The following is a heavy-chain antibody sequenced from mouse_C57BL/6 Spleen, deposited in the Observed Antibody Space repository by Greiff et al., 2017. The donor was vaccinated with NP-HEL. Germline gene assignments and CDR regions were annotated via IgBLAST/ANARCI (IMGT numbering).Heavy chain of an antibody. CDR1: GYTFTSYW. D-gene: IGHD2-4*01. J-gene: IGHJ3*01. CDR3: ARGGYEYAFAY. Sequence: QVQLQQPGAELVKPGASVKLSCKASGYTFTSYWMHWVKQRPGQGLEWIGMIHPNSGGTNYNEKFKSKATLTVDKSSSTAYMQLSSLTSEDSAVYYCARGGYEYAFAYWGQGTLVTVSA. CDR2: IHPNSGGT. V-gene: IGHV1-64*01.